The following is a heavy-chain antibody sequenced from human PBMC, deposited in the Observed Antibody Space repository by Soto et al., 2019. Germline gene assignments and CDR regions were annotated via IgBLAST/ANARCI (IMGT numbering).Heavy chain of an antibody. CDR2: ITGSGDLT. J-gene: IGHJ4*02. CDR1: GFPFSSFA. D-gene: IGHD3-10*01. Sequence: GGSLRLSCAASGFPFSSFAMSWVRQAPGKGLEWVSTITGSGDLTYYADSVKGRFTISRDNSKNTLYLQMNSLRAEDTAVYSCAKVHSMARGVFDYRGQGTLVTVS. CDR3: AKVHSMARGVFDY. V-gene: IGHV3-23*01.